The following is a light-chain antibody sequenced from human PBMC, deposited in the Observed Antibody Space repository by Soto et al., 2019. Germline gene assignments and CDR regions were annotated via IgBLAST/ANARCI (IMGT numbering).Light chain of an antibody. J-gene: IGLJ1*01. CDR1: SSDVGGHNY. Sequence: QSALTQPASVSGSPGQSITISCTGSSSDVGGHNYVSWYQQHPGKAPKLMIYEVTKRPSGVSNRFSGSKSGNTASLTISGLQAEDEAYYYCSSYTFTSTLYVFGTGTKFTVL. V-gene: IGLV2-14*01. CDR3: SSYTFTSTLYV. CDR2: EVT.